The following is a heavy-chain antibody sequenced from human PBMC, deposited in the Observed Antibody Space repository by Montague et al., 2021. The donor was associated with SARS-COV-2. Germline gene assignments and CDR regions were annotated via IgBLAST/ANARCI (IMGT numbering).Heavy chain of an antibody. V-gene: IGHV4-31*03. CDR2: IYYSGST. CDR3: ARVSVEMATMGVYYYYGMDV. J-gene: IGHJ6*02. D-gene: IGHD5-24*01. Sequence: TLSLTCTVSGYSVSSGGYYWSWIRQHPGKGLQWIGYIYYSGSTYYNPSLKSRVTISVDTSKNQFSLKLSSVTAADTAVYYCARVSVEMATMGVYYYYGMDVWGQGTTVTVSS. CDR1: GYSVSSGGYY.